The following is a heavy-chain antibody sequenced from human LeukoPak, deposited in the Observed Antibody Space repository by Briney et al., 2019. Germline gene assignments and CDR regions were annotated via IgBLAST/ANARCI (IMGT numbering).Heavy chain of an antibody. CDR3: ARRDVGATIDY. CDR2: ILYTGRT. D-gene: IGHD1-26*01. J-gene: IGHJ4*02. Sequence: SETLSLTCTVSGDSISSSRFYWAWIRQPPGKGLEWVGSILYTGRTFYNPSLKSRVTISVDTSKNQFSLRLGSVTASDTAVYYCARRDVGATIDYWGQGTLVTVSS. V-gene: IGHV4-39*01. CDR1: GDSISSSRFY.